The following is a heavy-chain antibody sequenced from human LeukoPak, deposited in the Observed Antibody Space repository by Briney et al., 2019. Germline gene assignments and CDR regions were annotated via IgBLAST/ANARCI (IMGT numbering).Heavy chain of an antibody. Sequence: GGSLRLSCAASGFTFSNYWMSWVRQAPGKRLEWVANIKQDGSEKYYVDSVKGRFTISRDNAQNSLYLHMNSLRAEDTAVYYCARDKIVGATKNDYWGQGILVTVSS. CDR3: ARDKIVGATKNDY. CDR1: GFTFSNYW. D-gene: IGHD1-26*01. CDR2: IKQDGSEK. V-gene: IGHV3-7*03. J-gene: IGHJ4*02.